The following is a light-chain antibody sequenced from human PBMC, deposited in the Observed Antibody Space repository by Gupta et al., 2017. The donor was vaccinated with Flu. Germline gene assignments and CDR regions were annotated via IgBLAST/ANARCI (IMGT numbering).Light chain of an antibody. J-gene: IGLJ1*01. Sequence: QLVLTHSPSASASLGASVKLTCTLSSWHSSYTIAWHQQRPAKGPRYLMRVNSDGSHYKGDGTPDRFSGSGSAAERHLIISRRQADAEDDYYCQTWGNGIHVFGTGTKVTVL. CDR2: VNSDGSH. V-gene: IGLV4-69*01. CDR3: QTWGNGIHV. CDR1: SWHSSYT.